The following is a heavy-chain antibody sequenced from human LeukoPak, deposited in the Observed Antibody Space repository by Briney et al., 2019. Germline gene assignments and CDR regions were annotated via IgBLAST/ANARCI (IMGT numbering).Heavy chain of an antibody. CDR1: GFTFDDYA. J-gene: IGHJ3*02. CDR3: ARDVRYCSSASCGAFDI. V-gene: IGHV3-66*01. CDR2: IYSGGST. D-gene: IGHD2-2*01. Sequence: GGSLRLSCAASGFTFDDYAMHWVRQAPGKGLEWVSVIYSGGSTYYADSVKGRFTISRDNSKNTLYLQMNSLRAEDTAVYYCARDVRYCSSASCGAFDIWGQGTMVTVSS.